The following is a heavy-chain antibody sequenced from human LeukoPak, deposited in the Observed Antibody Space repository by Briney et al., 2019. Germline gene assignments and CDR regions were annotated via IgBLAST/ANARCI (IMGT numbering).Heavy chain of an antibody. V-gene: IGHV3-33*03. CDR2: TWNDGTEK. CDR3: AKDLSGDGDY. D-gene: IGHD4-17*01. J-gene: IGHJ4*02. CDR1: GFGLSTYG. Sequence: GGSLRLSCAASGFGLSTYGIHWVRQAPGKGLEWVAVTWNDGTEKYNEGLMKGRFTISRDHSKNTLYLQMNSLRAEDTAVYYCAKDLSGDGDYWGQGTLVTVSS.